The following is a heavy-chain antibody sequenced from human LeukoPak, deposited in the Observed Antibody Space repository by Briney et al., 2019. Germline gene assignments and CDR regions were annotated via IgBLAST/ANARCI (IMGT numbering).Heavy chain of an antibody. Sequence: GRSLRLSCAASGFTFSSYGMHWVRQAPGKGLEWVAVISYDGSNKFYPDSVKGRFTISRDNSQNTMYLQMTSLRAEDTAVYYCAKDLGGWSQLDYWGQGTLVTVSS. J-gene: IGHJ4*02. V-gene: IGHV3-30*18. CDR1: GFTFSSYG. CDR3: AKDLGGWSQLDY. CDR2: ISYDGSNK. D-gene: IGHD6-19*01.